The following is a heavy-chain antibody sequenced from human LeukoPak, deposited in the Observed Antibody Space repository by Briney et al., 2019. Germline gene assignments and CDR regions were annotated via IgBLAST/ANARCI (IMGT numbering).Heavy chain of an antibody. CDR3: ARHSTYYYGSGSP. Sequence: SETLSLTCTVSGGSINSSSYYWGWIRQPPGRGLEWIGSIYYSGSTYYNPSLKSRVTISVDTSKDQFSLKLSSVTAADTAVYYCARHSTYYYGSGSPWGQGTLVTVSS. CDR1: GGSINSSSYY. J-gene: IGHJ5*02. D-gene: IGHD3-10*01. CDR2: IYYSGST. V-gene: IGHV4-39*01.